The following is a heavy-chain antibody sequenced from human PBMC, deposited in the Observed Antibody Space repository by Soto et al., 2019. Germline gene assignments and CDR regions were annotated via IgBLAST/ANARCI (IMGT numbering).Heavy chain of an antibody. CDR3: ARDIGSSWYPDTHYYYGMDV. CDR2: IWYDGSNK. D-gene: IGHD6-13*01. J-gene: IGHJ6*02. V-gene: IGHV3-33*01. CDR1: GFTFSSYG. Sequence: QVQLVESGGGVVQPGRSLRLSCAASGFTFSSYGMHWVRQAPGKGLEWVAGIWYDGSNKYYADSVKGRFTISRDNSKNTLYLQMNSLRAEDTAVYYCARDIGSSWYPDTHYYYGMDVWGQGTTVTVSS.